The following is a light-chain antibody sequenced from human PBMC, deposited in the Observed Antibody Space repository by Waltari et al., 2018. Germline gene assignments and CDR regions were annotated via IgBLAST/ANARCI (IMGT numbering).Light chain of an antibody. CDR1: HDISDY. J-gene: IGKJ2*01. Sequence: DIQMTQSPSSLSASVGDTFTITCQANHDISDYPKWYQQKPGKAPNLLISDASHLEAGVPSRFSGSGYGTDFTFTISSLQPEDFATYYCQQHDNPPFTFGQGTKLEIK. CDR2: DAS. CDR3: QQHDNPPFT. V-gene: IGKV1-33*01.